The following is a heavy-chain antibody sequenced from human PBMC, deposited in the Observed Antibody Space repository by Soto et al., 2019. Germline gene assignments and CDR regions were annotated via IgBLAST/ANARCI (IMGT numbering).Heavy chain of an antibody. D-gene: IGHD4-17*01. CDR3: ARGVKYGAYSRWFDP. CDR2: MNPNSGNT. CDR1: GYTFTSYD. J-gene: IGHJ5*02. Sequence: QVLLVQSGAEVKKPGASVKVSCKASGYTFTSYDINWVRQATGQGLDYLGWMNPNSGNTGYVQTFQGSVTITRDTSISTAYMELSSLRSEDTAVYFGARGVKYGAYSRWFDPWGQGTLVTVSS. V-gene: IGHV1-8*01.